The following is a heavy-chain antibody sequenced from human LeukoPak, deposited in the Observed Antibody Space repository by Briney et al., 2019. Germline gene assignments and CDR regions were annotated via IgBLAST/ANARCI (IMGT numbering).Heavy chain of an antibody. V-gene: IGHV1-2*02. CDR2: INPNSGGT. D-gene: IGHD2-2*01. J-gene: IGHJ4*02. CDR3: ARFSGYQLLFDY. CDR1: GYTFTGYY. Sequence: ASVKVSRKASGYTFTGYYMHWVRQAPGQGLEWMGWINPNSGGTNYAQKFQGRVTMTRDTSISTVYMELSRLRSDDTAVYYCARFSGYQLLFDYWGQGTLVTVSS.